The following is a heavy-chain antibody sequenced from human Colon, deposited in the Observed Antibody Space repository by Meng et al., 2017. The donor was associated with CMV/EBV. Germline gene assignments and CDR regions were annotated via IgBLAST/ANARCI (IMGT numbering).Heavy chain of an antibody. Sequence: VPGGPSIGDYYWTWIRQPPGKGLEWIGYIQDSGSTQYNPSLQSRLTMSIDTSKNQFSLKLSSVTAADTAVYYCVRDRITVSGNWFDPWGQGTLVTVSS. J-gene: IGHJ5*02. CDR1: GGPSIGDYY. D-gene: IGHD3-16*01. CDR2: IQDSGST. V-gene: IGHV4-30-4*01. CDR3: VRDRITVSGNWFDP.